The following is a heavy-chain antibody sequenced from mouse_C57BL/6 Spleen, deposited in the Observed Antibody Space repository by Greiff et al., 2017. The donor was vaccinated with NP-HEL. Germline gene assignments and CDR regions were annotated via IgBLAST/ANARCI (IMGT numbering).Heavy chain of an antibody. J-gene: IGHJ3*01. Sequence: QGQVQQSGAELVKPGASVKISCKASGYAFSSYWMNWVKQRPGKGLEWIGQIYPGDGDTNYNGKFKGKATLTADKSSSTAYMQLSSLTSEDSAVYFCALDSSGPFAYWGQGTLVTVSA. D-gene: IGHD3-2*02. V-gene: IGHV1-80*01. CDR1: GYAFSSYW. CDR3: ALDSSGPFAY. CDR2: IYPGDGDT.